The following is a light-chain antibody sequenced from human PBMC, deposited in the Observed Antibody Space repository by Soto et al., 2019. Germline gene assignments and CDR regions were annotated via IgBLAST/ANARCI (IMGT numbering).Light chain of an antibody. Sequence: EIVLTQSPGTLSLSPGERATLSCRASQSVSSSYLAWYQQKPGQAPRLLIYGASSRATGIPDRFSGSGSGTNFTRTISSVEIEDFAFYYCQQNGSSPRITFGQMTRLEIK. V-gene: IGKV3-20*01. CDR1: QSVSSSY. CDR2: GAS. CDR3: QQNGSSPRIT. J-gene: IGKJ5*01.